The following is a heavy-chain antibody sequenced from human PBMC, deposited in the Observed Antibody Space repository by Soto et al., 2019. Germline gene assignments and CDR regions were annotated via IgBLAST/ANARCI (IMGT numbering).Heavy chain of an antibody. J-gene: IGHJ4*02. Sequence: PGESLKISCKGSGYSVTSYWSSWVRQMPGKGLEWMGRIDPSDSYTNYSPSFQGHVTISADKSISTAYLQWSSLKASDTAMYYCARLELVPHYYDSSGSTGPFDYWGQGTLVTVSS. CDR1: GYSVTSYW. V-gene: IGHV5-10-1*01. D-gene: IGHD3-22*01. CDR3: ARLELVPHYYDSSGSTGPFDY. CDR2: IDPSDSYT.